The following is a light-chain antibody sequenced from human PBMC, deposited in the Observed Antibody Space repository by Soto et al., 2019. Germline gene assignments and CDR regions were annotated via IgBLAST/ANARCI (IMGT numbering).Light chain of an antibody. Sequence: IVVTQSPATLSVSPGERATLSCRASQTVSSNLAWYQQKPGQAPRLLIHGASTRATGVPARFSGSGSGTEFTLTISSLQSEDFAVYYCQQYHNWPPQYTFGQGTKLQI. CDR2: GAS. CDR1: QTVSSN. J-gene: IGKJ2*01. CDR3: QQYHNWPPQYT. V-gene: IGKV3-15*01.